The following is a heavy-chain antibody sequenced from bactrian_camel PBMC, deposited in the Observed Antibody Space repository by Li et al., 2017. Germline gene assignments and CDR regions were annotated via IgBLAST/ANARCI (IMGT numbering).Heavy chain of an antibody. Sequence: EVQLVYASKGFGKPGGSLRLDCAVSGFTVSSVYMGWVLQVPGKGLDWVTIMTSDGRNTAYADSVKGRFTISRDNANNTVYLQMNSLKSEATALYYCITGTFAVWGQGTQVTVS. V-gene: IGHV3S2*01. J-gene: IGHJ4*01. CDR2: MTSDGRNT. CDR3: ITGTFAV. D-gene: IGHD6*01. CDR1: GFTVSSVY.